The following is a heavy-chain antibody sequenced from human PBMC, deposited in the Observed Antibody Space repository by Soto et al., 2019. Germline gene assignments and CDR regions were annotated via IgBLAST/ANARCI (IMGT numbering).Heavy chain of an antibody. D-gene: IGHD6-13*01. V-gene: IGHV1-8*01. CDR3: ARDLAAGEY. CDR2: MNPNSGNT. CDR1: GYTFTSYD. Sequence: ASVKVSCKASGYTFTSYDINWVRQATGQGLEWMGWMNPNSGNTGYAQKFQGRVTLTMDTSTRTVYMELSSLRFDDTAVYYCARDLAAGEYWGQGTLVTVSS. J-gene: IGHJ4*02.